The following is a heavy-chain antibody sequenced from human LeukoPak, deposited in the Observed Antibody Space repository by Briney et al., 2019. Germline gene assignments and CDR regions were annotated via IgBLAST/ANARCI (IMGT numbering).Heavy chain of an antibody. CDR2: ISAYNGNT. CDR1: GGTFSSYA. Sequence: ASVKVSCKASGGTFSSYAISWVRQAPGQGLEWMGWISAYNGNTNYAQKLQGRVTMTSDTSTSTAYMELRSLRSDDTAVYYCARDLLPYYYDSSGSRRHDAFDIWGQGTMVTVSS. V-gene: IGHV1-18*01. CDR3: ARDLLPYYYDSSGSRRHDAFDI. J-gene: IGHJ3*02. D-gene: IGHD3-22*01.